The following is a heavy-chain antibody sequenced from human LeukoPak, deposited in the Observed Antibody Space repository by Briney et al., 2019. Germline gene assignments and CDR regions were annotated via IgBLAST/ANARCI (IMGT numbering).Heavy chain of an antibody. CDR2: INHSGST. Sequence: SETLSLTCAVYGGSFSGYYWSWIRQPPGKGLEWIGEINHSGSTNYNPSLKSRVTISVDTSKNQFSLKLSSVTAADTAVYYCARTRSSIAAPRYYMGVWGKGTTVTVSS. CDR1: GGSFSGYY. CDR3: ARTRSSIAAPRYYMGV. J-gene: IGHJ6*03. V-gene: IGHV4-34*01. D-gene: IGHD6-6*01.